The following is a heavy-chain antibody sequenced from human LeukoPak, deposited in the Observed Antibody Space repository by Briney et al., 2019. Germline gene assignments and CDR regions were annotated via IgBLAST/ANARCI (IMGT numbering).Heavy chain of an antibody. D-gene: IGHD3-22*01. CDR2: ISSSGSTI. V-gene: IGHV3-48*03. Sequence: GGSLRLSCAASGFTFSSYEMNWVRQAPGKGLEGVSYISSSGSTIYYADSVKGRFTISRDNAKNSLYLQMNSLRAEDTAVYYCASEKADYYDSSGYLDYWGQGTLVTVSS. J-gene: IGHJ4*02. CDR3: ASEKADYYDSSGYLDY. CDR1: GFTFSSYE.